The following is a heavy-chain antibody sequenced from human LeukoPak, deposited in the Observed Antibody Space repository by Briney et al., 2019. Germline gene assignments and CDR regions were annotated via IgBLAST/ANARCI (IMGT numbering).Heavy chain of an antibody. CDR3: ARGTYYYDSRRLDY. CDR2: IIPIFGTA. D-gene: IGHD3-22*01. Sequence: EASVKVSCKASGGTFSSYAISWVRQAPGQGLEWMGGIIPIFGTANYAQKFQGRVTITADKSTSTAYMELRSLRSDDTAVYYCARGTYYYDSRRLDYWGQGTLVTVSS. J-gene: IGHJ4*02. CDR1: GGTFSSYA. V-gene: IGHV1-69*06.